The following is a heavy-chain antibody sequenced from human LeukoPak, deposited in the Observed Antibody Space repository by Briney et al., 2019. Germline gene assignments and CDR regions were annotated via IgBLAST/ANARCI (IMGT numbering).Heavy chain of an antibody. CDR1: GFTFSSYS. CDR2: ISSSSSYI. V-gene: IGHV3-21*04. D-gene: IGHD3-3*01. J-gene: IGHJ4*02. Sequence: GGSLRLSCAASGFTFSSYSMNWVRQAPGKGLEWVSSISSSSSYIYYADSVKGRFTISRDNSKNTLYLQMNSLRAEDTAVYYCATHDFWSGYFYFDYWGQGTLVTVSS. CDR3: ATHDFWSGYFYFDY.